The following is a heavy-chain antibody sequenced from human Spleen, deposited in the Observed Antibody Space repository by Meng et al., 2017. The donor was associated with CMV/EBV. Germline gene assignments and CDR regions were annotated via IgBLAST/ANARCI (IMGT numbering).Heavy chain of an antibody. V-gene: IGHV4-39*06. CDR2: RYYTGTVFVTGST. D-gene: IGHD1-1*01. Sequence: WVRQAPGKGLVWVGSRYYTGTVFVTGSTYYNPTLKMRVTISVDTSKNQFPLKLRSVTPADTPVFYCARDILERNAFDMWGQGTMVTVSS. CDR3: ARDILERNAFDM. J-gene: IGHJ3*02.